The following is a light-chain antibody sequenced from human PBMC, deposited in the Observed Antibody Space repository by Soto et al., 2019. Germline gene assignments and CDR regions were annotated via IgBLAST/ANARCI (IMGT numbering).Light chain of an antibody. Sequence: DVQLTQSPSSLSAAVGDRVTITCRASQSIRTYLNWYQQRPGKAPKLLIYAASTLHSGVPSRFSGSGSGTEFTLTISSLQPEDFATYYCQQSFSTSTVTFGSGTRVEI. J-gene: IGKJ4*01. V-gene: IGKV1-39*01. CDR3: QQSFSTSTVT. CDR2: AAS. CDR1: QSIRTY.